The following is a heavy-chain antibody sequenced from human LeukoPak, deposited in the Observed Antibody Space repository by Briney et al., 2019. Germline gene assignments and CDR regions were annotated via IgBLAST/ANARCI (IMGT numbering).Heavy chain of an antibody. Sequence: GASVKVSCKASGYTFTSYDINWVRQATGQGLEWMGWMNPNSGNTGYAQKFQGRVTMTRNTSISTAYMELSSLRSEDTAVYYCAREGDGYNPHYYYYYMDVWGKGTTVTVSS. J-gene: IGHJ6*03. CDR3: AREGDGYNPHYYYYYMDV. D-gene: IGHD5-24*01. CDR2: MNPNSGNT. V-gene: IGHV1-8*01. CDR1: GYTFTSYD.